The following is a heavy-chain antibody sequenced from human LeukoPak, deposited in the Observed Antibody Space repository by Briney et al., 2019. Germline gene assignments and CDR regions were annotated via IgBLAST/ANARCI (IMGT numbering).Heavy chain of an antibody. Sequence: GGSLRLSCAASGFTFSSYSMNWVRQAPGKGLEWVSSISSSSSYIYYADSVKGRFTISRDNAKNSLYLQMNSLRAEDTAVHYCARGPHIAAAPDYWGQGTLVTVSS. D-gene: IGHD6-13*01. J-gene: IGHJ4*02. CDR1: GFTFSSYS. CDR2: ISSSSSYI. V-gene: IGHV3-21*01. CDR3: ARGPHIAAAPDY.